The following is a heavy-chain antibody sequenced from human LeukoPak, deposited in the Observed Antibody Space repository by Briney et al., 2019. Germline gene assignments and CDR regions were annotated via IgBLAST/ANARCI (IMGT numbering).Heavy chain of an antibody. V-gene: IGHV3-66*02. D-gene: IGHD6-6*01. CDR3: ARSESSSSRRAFDV. CDR1: GFTVSSNY. Sequence: PGGSLRLSCAASGFTVSSNYMIWVRQAPGKGLEWVSGMFVGGGTYYADSVKGRFAISRDNSKNTLYLQMNSLRLEDTAVYYCARSESSSSRRAFDVWGPGTMVTVPS. J-gene: IGHJ3*01. CDR2: MFVGGGT.